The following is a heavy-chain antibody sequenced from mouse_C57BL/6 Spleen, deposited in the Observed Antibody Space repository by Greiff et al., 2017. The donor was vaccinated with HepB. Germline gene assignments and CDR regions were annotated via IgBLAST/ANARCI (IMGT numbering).Heavy chain of an antibody. J-gene: IGHJ2*01. CDR2: ISYDGSN. V-gene: IGHV3-6*01. CDR3: ARVRLYYFDY. D-gene: IGHD3-3*01. CDR1: GYSITSGYY. Sequence: EVQVVESGPGLVKPSQSLSLTCSVTGYSITSGYYWNWIRQFPGNKLEWMGYISYDGSNNYNPSLKNRISITRDTSKNRFFLRLNAVTTEDTATYYCARVRLYYFDYWGQGTTLTVSS.